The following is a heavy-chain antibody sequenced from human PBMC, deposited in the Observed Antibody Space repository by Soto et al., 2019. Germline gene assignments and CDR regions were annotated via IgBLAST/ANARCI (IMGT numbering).Heavy chain of an antibody. Sequence: PGGSLRLSCAASGFIFSGYGMHWVRQAPGKGLEWVAVISYDGSDRYYVDSVKGRFTISRDNTKNTLYLQMNSLRPEDTAVYYCAKDMYTSGWLDYFDQWGRGTMVTVSS. CDR3: AKDMYTSGWLDYFDQ. CDR2: ISYDGSDR. J-gene: IGHJ4*02. CDR1: GFIFSGYG. D-gene: IGHD6-19*01. V-gene: IGHV3-30*18.